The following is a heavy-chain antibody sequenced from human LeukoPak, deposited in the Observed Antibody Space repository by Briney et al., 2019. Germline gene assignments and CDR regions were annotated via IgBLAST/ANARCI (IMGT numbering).Heavy chain of an antibody. CDR3: ASFDSSGYYYYFDY. CDR1: GCTFTGYY. V-gene: IGHV1-2*02. Sequence: ASVKVSCKASGCTFTGYYMYWVLQAPGQGLEWIGWINPNSGGTNYAQKFQGRVTMTRDTSISTAYMELSRLRSDDTAVYYCASFDSSGYYYYFDYWGQGTLVTVSS. J-gene: IGHJ4*02. CDR2: INPNSGGT. D-gene: IGHD3-22*01.